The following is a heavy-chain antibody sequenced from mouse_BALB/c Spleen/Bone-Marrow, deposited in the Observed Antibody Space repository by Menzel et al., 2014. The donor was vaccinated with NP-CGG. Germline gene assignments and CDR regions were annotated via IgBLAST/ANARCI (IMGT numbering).Heavy chain of an antibody. CDR3: VRHSTTVVADY. J-gene: IGHJ2*01. D-gene: IGHD1-1*01. CDR2: ISNGGGTT. V-gene: IGHV5-12-2*01. CDR1: GFTFSSYT. Sequence: EVQGVESGGGLVQPGGSLKLSCAASGFTFSSYTMSWFRQIPEKRLEWVAYISNGGGTTYYPDTVKGRFTISRDNAKNTLYLQMSSLKSEDTAMYYCVRHSTTVVADYWGQGTTLTVSS.